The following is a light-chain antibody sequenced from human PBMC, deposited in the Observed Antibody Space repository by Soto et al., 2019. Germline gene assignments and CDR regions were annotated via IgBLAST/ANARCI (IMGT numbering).Light chain of an antibody. CDR1: QSVSSN. CDR2: GAS. J-gene: IGKJ5*01. V-gene: IGKV3-15*01. Sequence: IVMTQSPATLSVSPGERATLSCRASQSVSSNLAWFQQKPGQAPRLLIYGASTRDTGIPARFSGSGSGTDFTLTISSLQPEDFATYYCQQSYNIPRTFGQGTRLEIK. CDR3: QQSYNIPRT.